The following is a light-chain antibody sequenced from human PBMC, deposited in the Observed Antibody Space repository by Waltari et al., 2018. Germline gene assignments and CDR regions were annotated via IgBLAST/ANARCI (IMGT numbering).Light chain of an antibody. CDR1: SSYVGGYNS. CDR3: NSYSSSHIRV. Sequence: QSALTQPASVSGSPGQSITISCTGTSSYVGGYNSVSWYQQHPGKAPKLMIYEVSNRPSGVSDRFSGSKSDNTASLTISGLQAEDEADYYCNSYSSSHIRVFGGGTKLTVL. V-gene: IGLV2-14*01. J-gene: IGLJ3*02. CDR2: EVS.